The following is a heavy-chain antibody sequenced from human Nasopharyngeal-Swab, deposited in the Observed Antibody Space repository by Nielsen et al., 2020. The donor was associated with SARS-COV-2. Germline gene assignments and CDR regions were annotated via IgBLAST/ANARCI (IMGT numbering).Heavy chain of an antibody. J-gene: IGHJ4*02. V-gene: IGHV1-69*13. CDR3: VKIHGDCSGGSCYSGVDY. D-gene: IGHD2-15*01. CDR1: VCTFSTYA. CDR2: IIPIFGTS. Sequence: SVKVPCKASVCTFSTYAISWVRQAPGQGLEWMGGIIPIFGTSKYAQKFQGRVTITADEPTKTSHMELSSLRSEDTAVYFCVKIHGDCSGGSCYSGVDYWGQGSLVTVSS.